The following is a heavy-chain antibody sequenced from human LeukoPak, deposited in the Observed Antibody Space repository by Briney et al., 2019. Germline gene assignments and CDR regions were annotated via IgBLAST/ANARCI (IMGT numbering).Heavy chain of an antibody. D-gene: IGHD3-10*01. CDR2: IRYDGSNK. CDR3: AKDLTPLMVRGAAVDY. V-gene: IGHV3-30*02. Sequence: GGSLRLSCAASGFTFSSYGMHWVRQAPGKGLEWVAFIRYDGSNKYYADSVKGRFTISGDNSKNTLYLQMNSLRAEDTAVYYCAKDLTPLMVRGAAVDYWGQGTLVTVSS. CDR1: GFTFSSYG. J-gene: IGHJ4*02.